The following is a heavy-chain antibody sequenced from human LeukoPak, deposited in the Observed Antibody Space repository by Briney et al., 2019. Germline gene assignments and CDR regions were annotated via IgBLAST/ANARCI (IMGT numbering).Heavy chain of an antibody. CDR2: IYSGGST. CDR1: GFTVSNNH. CDR3: AKDFLGYCSSTSCYGDAFDI. J-gene: IGHJ3*02. Sequence: PGGSLRLSCAASGFTVSNNHMSWVRQAPGKGLEWVSRIYSGGSTYYADSVRGRFTISRDNSKNTLYLQMNSLRAEDTAVYYCAKDFLGYCSSTSCYGDAFDIWGQGTMVTVSS. V-gene: IGHV3-66*01. D-gene: IGHD2-2*01.